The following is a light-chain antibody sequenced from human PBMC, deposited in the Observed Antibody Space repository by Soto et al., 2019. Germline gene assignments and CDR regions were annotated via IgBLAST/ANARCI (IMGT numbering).Light chain of an antibody. CDR2: GAS. V-gene: IGKV3-20*01. CDR3: QQYGSSWT. CDR1: QSVSSSY. Sequence: EIVLTQSPGTLSLSPGERATLSCRASQSVSSSYLAWYQQKPGQAPRLLIYGASSRATGIPDRFSGSGSGTDFPLTISRLEPEDLAVYYCQQYGSSWTFGHGTKVEIK. J-gene: IGKJ1*01.